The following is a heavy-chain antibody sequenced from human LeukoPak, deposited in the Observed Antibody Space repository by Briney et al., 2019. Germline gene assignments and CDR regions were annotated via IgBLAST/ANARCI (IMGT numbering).Heavy chain of an antibody. CDR3: ARARRLVATPYDY. CDR1: GFTVSSNY. V-gene: IGHV3-7*01. Sequence: PGGSLRLSCAASGFTVSSNYMSWVRQAPGKGLEWVANIKQDGSEKYYVDSVKGRFTISRDNAKNSLYLQMNSLRAEDTAVYYCARARRLVATPYDYWGQGTLVTVSS. CDR2: IKQDGSEK. D-gene: IGHD5-12*01. J-gene: IGHJ4*02.